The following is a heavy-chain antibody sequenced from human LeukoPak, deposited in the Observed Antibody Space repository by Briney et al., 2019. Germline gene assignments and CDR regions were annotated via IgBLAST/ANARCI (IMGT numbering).Heavy chain of an antibody. V-gene: IGHV3-9*01. CDR2: ISWNSGSI. J-gene: IGHJ4*02. CDR3: AKDFVAAAGTGFDY. D-gene: IGHD6-13*01. Sequence: GGSLRLSCAASGFTFDDYAMHWVRQAPGKGLAWVSGISWNSGSIGYADSVKGRFTTSRDNAKNSLYLQMNSLRAEDTALYYCAKDFVAAAGTGFDYWGQGTLVTVSS. CDR1: GFTFDDYA.